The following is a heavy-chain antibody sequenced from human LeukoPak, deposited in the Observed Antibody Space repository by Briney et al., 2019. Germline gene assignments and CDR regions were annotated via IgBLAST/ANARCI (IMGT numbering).Heavy chain of an antibody. J-gene: IGHJ4*02. CDR1: GGTFSSYA. D-gene: IGHD5-18*01. V-gene: IGHV1-69*05. CDR2: IIPIFGTA. CDR3: ARDLSGYSYGYVY. Sequence: SVKVSCKASGGTFSSYAISWVRQAPGQGLEWMGRIIPIFGTANYAQKFQGRVTITTDESTSTAYMELSRLRSDDTAVYYCARDLSGYSYGYVYWGQGTLVTVSS.